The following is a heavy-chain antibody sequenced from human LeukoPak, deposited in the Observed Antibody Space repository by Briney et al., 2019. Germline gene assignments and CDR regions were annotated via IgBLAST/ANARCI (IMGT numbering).Heavy chain of an antibody. CDR1: GYRFTSYW. Sequence: GASLQISCQGSGYRFTSYWIAWVRRMPGKGLEWMGIIYPGDSDTRYSPSFQGQVTFSADKSISTAYLQWSSLKASDTAMYYCAREGEVGVHYFDYWGQGTLVTVSS. J-gene: IGHJ4*02. V-gene: IGHV5-51*01. CDR2: IYPGDSDT. CDR3: AREGEVGVHYFDY. D-gene: IGHD1-26*01.